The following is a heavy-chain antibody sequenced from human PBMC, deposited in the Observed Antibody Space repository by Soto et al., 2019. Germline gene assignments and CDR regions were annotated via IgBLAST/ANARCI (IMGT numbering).Heavy chain of an antibody. CDR3: AHSLSVLRYFDWVPDTTFGY. CDR2: IYWDDDK. CDR1: GFSLSTSGVG. V-gene: IGHV2-5*02. Sequence: SGPTLVNPTQTLTLTCTFSGFSLSTSGVGVGWIRQPPRKALEWLVLIYWDDDKRYSPSLKSRLTITKDTSKNQVVLTMTNMDPVDTATYYFAHSLSVLRYFDWVPDTTFGYWGQGTLVTVSS. D-gene: IGHD3-9*01. J-gene: IGHJ4*02.